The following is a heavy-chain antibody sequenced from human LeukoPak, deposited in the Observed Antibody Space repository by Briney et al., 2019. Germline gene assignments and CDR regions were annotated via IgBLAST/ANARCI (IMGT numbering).Heavy chain of an antibody. CDR3: APDIVVVPAASDY. D-gene: IGHD2-2*01. CDR2: ISSGGSTI. CDR1: GFTFSDYY. Sequence: PGGSLRLSCAVSGFTFSDYYMSWIRQAPGKGLEWVSYISSGGSTISHADSVKGRFTISRDNAENSLYLQMNSLRAEDTAVYYCAPDIVVVPAASDYWGQGTLVTVSS. J-gene: IGHJ4*02. V-gene: IGHV3-11*01.